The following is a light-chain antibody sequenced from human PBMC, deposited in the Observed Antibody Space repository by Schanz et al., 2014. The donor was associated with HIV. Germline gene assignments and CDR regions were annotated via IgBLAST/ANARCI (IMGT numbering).Light chain of an antibody. J-gene: IGLJ1*01. CDR2: ANS. V-gene: IGLV1-44*01. CDR1: TSNIGRYT. Sequence: QSVLTQPPSVSGTPGQRVTISCSGSTSNIGRYTVNWYQHLPGTAPKHLIFANSDRPSGVPDRFSGSKSGNTASLTVSGLQAEDEADYYCSSYTSSSTYVFGTGTKLTVL. CDR3: SSYTSSSTYV.